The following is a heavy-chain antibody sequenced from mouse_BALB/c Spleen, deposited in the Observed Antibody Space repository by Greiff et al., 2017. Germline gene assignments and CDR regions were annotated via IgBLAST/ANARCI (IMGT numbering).Heavy chain of an antibody. CDR2: ISSGSSTI. V-gene: IGHV5-17*02. Sequence: EVKLMESGGGLVQPGGSRKLSCAASGFTFSSFGMHWVRQAPEKGLEWVAYISSGSSTIYYADTVKGRFTISRDNPKNTLFLQMTSLRSEDTAMYYCARIYRYYAMDYWGQGTSVTVSS. CDR1: GFTFSSFG. J-gene: IGHJ4*01. CDR3: ARIYRYYAMDY. D-gene: IGHD2-3*01.